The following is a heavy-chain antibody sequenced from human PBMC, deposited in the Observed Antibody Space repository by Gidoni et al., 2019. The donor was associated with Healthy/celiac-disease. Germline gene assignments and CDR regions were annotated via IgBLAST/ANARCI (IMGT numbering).Heavy chain of an antibody. V-gene: IGHV1-69*01. J-gene: IGHJ6*02. CDR2: IIPIFGTA. CDR1: GGTFSSYA. D-gene: IGHD7-27*01. CDR3: ARVITGDGGDYYYGMDV. Sequence: QVQLVQSGAEVKKPGSSVTVSCKASGGTFSSYAISWVRQAPGQGLEWMGGIIPIFGTANYAQKFQGRVTITADESTSTAYMELSSLRSEDTAVYYCARVITGDGGDYYYGMDVWGQGTTVTVSS.